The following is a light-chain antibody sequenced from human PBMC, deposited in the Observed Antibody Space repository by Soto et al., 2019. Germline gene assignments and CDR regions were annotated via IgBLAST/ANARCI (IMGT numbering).Light chain of an antibody. CDR2: GAS. CDR1: QSVSSSY. Sequence: EIVLTQSPGTLSLSPGERATLSCRASQSVSSSYLAWYQQKPGQAPRLLSYGASSRATGIPDRFSGSGSGKDFTLTISRLEPEDFSLYYCQQYGSSRTFGQGTKVEIK. CDR3: QQYGSSRT. V-gene: IGKV3-20*01. J-gene: IGKJ1*01.